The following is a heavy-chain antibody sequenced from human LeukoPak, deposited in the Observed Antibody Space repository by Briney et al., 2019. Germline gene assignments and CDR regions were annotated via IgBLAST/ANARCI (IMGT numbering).Heavy chain of an antibody. CDR3: ARHPLGNDSSGSYDY. J-gene: IGHJ4*02. D-gene: IGHD3-22*01. CDR1: GGSINSSSYY. V-gene: IGHV4-39*01. Sequence: PSETLSLTCTVSGGSINSSSYYWGWIRQPPGEGLEWIGSIYYSGSTYYNPSLKSRVTISVDTSKNQFSLKLSTGTAADPAVVYFWARHPLGNDSSGSYDYWGQGTLVTVSS. CDR2: IYYSGST.